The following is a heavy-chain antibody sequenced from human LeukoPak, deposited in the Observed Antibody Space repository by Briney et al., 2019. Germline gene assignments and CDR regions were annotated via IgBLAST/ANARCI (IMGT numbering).Heavy chain of an antibody. CDR1: GFTFSSYE. CDR2: ISSSGSTI. Sequence: PGGSLRLSCAASGFTFSSYEMNWVRQAPGKGLEWVSYISSSGSTIYYADSVKGRFTTSRDNAKNSLYLQMNSLRAEDTAVYYCARGSRVLRYFDWSYDYWGQGTLVTVSS. CDR3: ARGSRVLRYFDWSYDY. V-gene: IGHV3-48*03. D-gene: IGHD3-9*01. J-gene: IGHJ4*02.